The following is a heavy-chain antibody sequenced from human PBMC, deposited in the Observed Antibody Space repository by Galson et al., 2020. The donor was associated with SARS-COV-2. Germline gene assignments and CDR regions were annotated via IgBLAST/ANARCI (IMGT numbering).Heavy chain of an antibody. V-gene: IGHV3-30*03. D-gene: IGHD1-26*01. CDR1: GFIFKNYG. CDR2: ISDDGSNK. CDR3: PAGSYNVR. J-gene: IGHJ4*02. Sequence: GGSPRLSCAASGFIFKNYGMHWVRQAPGKGLEWVAVISDDGSNKYYADSVKGRFTISRDNSKRTVYLRMSSLRVEDTAVYYCPAGSYNVRWGQGTLVTVSS.